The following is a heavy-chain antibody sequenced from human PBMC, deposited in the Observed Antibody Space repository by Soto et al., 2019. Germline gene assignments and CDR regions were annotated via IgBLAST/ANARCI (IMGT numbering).Heavy chain of an antibody. CDR3: ARAPLGIIVAPDF. J-gene: IGHJ4*02. Sequence: ASVKVSCKASGYTFTSYYMHWVRQAPGQGLEWMGIINPSGGSTSYAQKFQGRVTMTRDTFTSTVYMELSSLRSDDTAVYYCARAPLGIIVAPDFWGQGTLVTVSS. CDR2: INPSGGST. D-gene: IGHD3-22*01. V-gene: IGHV1-46*01. CDR1: GYTFTSYY.